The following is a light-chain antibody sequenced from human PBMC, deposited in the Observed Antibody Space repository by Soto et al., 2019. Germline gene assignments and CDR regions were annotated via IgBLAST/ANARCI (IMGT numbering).Light chain of an antibody. CDR3: SATDDRLSGPV. Sequence: QSVLTQPPSASGTPGQRVTISCSGSSSNIGSNYVYWYQHLPGAAPKLLIYSNDQRPSGVPDRFSASKSGTSASLAISGLRSEDEGDYYCSATDDRLSGPVFGGGTKLTVL. V-gene: IGLV1-47*02. CDR2: SND. CDR1: SSNIGSNY. J-gene: IGLJ2*01.